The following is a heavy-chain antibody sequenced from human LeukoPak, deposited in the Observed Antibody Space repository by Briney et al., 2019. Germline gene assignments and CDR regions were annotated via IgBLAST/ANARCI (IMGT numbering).Heavy chain of an antibody. J-gene: IGHJ4*02. V-gene: IGHV3-30-3*01. CDR1: GFTFSSYW. D-gene: IGHD5-18*01. CDR2: TSYDGGSK. Sequence: GGSLRLSCAASGFTFSSYWMSWVRQTPGKGPEWVAVTSYDGGSKYYADSVKGRFTISRDNSKNTLFLQMNSLRAEDTAMYYCARDFRYGYHFDYWGQGTLVTVSS. CDR3: ARDFRYGYHFDY.